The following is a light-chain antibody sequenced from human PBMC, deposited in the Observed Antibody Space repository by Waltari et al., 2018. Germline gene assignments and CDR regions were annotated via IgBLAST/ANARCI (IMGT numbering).Light chain of an antibody. V-gene: IGKV3-11*01. Sequence: ESVLKQSPATLYLSPGDRATLSCRASQSISSYLALYQQKPGPAPRLLIYDASTRATGVPSRFIGSVSVTDFTLTISSLEPEDFAIYYCQQRSKSFTFGPGTKVDLK. CDR1: QSISSY. CDR2: DAS. CDR3: QQRSKSFT. J-gene: IGKJ3*01.